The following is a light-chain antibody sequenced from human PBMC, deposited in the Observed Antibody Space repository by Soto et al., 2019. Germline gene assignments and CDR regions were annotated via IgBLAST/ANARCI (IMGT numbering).Light chain of an antibody. V-gene: IGLV1-40*01. J-gene: IGLJ3*02. CDR1: SSNIGAGYD. CDR2: GNT. Sequence: QSVLTQPPSVSGAPGQRVTISCTASSSNIGAGYDVHWYQQLPGTAPKLLIYGNTNRPSGVPDRFSGSESGTSASLAITGLQAEDEADYYCQSYDSSLSAGVFGGGTKLTVL. CDR3: QSYDSSLSAGV.